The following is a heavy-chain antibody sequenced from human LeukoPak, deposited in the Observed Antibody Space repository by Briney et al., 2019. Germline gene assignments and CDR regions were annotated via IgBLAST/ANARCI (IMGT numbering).Heavy chain of an antibody. D-gene: IGHD3-22*01. Sequence: PSETLSLTCAVSGGSISRYCWNWIRQPPGVRLEWIGWIHYSGSTAYNPSLESRVTMSVDTSRNHISLKMTSVTAADTATYYCARWGYFDSSTYFVVEYWGQGVLVTVSS. J-gene: IGHJ4*02. V-gene: IGHV4-59*01. CDR2: IHYSGST. CDR1: GGSISRYC. CDR3: ARWGYFDSSTYFVVEY.